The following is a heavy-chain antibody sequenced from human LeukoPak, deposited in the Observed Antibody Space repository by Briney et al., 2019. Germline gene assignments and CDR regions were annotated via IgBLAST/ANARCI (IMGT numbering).Heavy chain of an antibody. CDR2: IYYSWRT. Sequence: PSETLSLTCTVSWGAISNYDWGGIRQPPGKALEWIVYIYYSWRTNYHPSLNTRVTISIDTSKHPLSLKLNSLTAADTAVYYCARGGFVVPAAFVYWGQGTLVTVSS. J-gene: IGHJ1*01. D-gene: IGHD2-2*01. CDR1: WGAISNYD. V-gene: IGHV4-59*01. CDR3: ARGGFVVPAAFVY.